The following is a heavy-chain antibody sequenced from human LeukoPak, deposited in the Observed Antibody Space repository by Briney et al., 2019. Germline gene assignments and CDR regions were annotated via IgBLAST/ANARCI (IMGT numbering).Heavy chain of an antibody. D-gene: IGHD2-8*01. CDR3: ARGSLMVYALFDY. J-gene: IGHJ4*02. V-gene: IGHV3-7*04. CDR2: INQDGSEK. CDR1: GFTFSTYW. Sequence: GGSLRLSCAASGFTFSTYWMTWVRQVPGKGLEWVANINQDGSEKYYVDSVRGRFTISRDNAKNSLYLQMNSLRAEDTAVYYCARGSLMVYALFDYWGQGTLVTVSS.